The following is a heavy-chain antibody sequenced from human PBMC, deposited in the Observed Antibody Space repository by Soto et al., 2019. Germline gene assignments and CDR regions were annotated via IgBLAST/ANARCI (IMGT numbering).Heavy chain of an antibody. CDR3: ARDYYDNGYYYMDV. CDR2: ISAYNGNT. D-gene: IGHD3-9*01. Sequence: ASVKVSCKASGYTFTSYGISWVRQAPGQGLEWMGWISAYNGNTNYAQKLQGRVTMTTDTSTSTAYMELRSLRSDDTAVYYCARDYYDNGYYYMDVWGKGTTVTVSS. V-gene: IGHV1-18*01. J-gene: IGHJ6*03. CDR1: GYTFTSYG.